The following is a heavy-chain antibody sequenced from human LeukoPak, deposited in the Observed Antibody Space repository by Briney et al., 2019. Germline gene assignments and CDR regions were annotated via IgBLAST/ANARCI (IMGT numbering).Heavy chain of an antibody. D-gene: IGHD1-26*01. Sequence: SETLSLTCAVYGGSFSGYYWSWIRQPPGKGLEWIGEINHSGSTNSNPSLKSRVTISVDASKNQFSLKLSSVTAADTAVYYCARGGWELPEGSLDYWGQGTLVTVST. J-gene: IGHJ4*02. V-gene: IGHV4-34*01. CDR1: GGSFSGYY. CDR2: INHSGST. CDR3: ARGGWELPEGSLDY.